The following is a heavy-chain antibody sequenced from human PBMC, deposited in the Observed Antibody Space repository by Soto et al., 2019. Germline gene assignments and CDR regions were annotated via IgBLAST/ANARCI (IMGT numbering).Heavy chain of an antibody. D-gene: IGHD3-22*01. V-gene: IGHV3-73*01. Sequence: GGSLRLSCAASGFTFSESAMHWVRQASGKGLEWVGRIRNKDNNYATAYTASVKGRFTISRDDSKNTVYLQMNSLRAEDTAVYYCAKNPGYYYDSTGYHFDYWGQGTLVTVSS. CDR1: GFTFSESA. CDR2: IRNKDNNYAT. J-gene: IGHJ4*02. CDR3: AKNPGYYYDSTGYHFDY.